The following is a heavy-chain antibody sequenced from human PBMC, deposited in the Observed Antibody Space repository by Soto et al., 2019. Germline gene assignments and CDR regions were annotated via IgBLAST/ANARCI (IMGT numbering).Heavy chain of an antibody. J-gene: IGHJ5*02. CDR3: VVGPFSIAAAGVFDP. Sequence: ASVKVSCKASGYTFTGYYMHWVRQAPGRGLGWMGWINPNSGGTNSAQKSQGRGTMTRDTSISTAYMELSRLRSDDTAVYFCVVGPFSIAAAGVFDPWGQGTLVTVSS. CDR1: GYTFTGYY. D-gene: IGHD6-13*01. CDR2: INPNSGGT. V-gene: IGHV1-2*02.